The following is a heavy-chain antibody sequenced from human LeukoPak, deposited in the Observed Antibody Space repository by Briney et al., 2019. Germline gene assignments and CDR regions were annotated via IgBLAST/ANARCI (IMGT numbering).Heavy chain of an antibody. V-gene: IGHV3-9*01. CDR1: GFIFDNYV. CDR2: ISWNSGSI. J-gene: IGHJ3*02. CDR3: AGGTQQLIAFDI. Sequence: GGSLRLSCAASGFIFDNYVMHWVRQAPGKGLEWVSGISWNSGSIGYADSVKGRFTISRDNAKNSLYLQMNSLRAEDTALYYCAGGTQQLIAFDIWGQGTMVTVSS. D-gene: IGHD6-13*01.